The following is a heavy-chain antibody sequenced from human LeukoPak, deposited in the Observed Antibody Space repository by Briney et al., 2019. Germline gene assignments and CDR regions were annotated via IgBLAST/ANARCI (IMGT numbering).Heavy chain of an antibody. J-gene: IGHJ4*02. CDR3: ARANFLYCSSSTCLFDY. D-gene: IGHD2-2*01. Sequence: ASVKVSCKASGYTFTDCYKHWVRQAPGQGFEWMGWINPNDGDTNYAQKFQGRVTMTRDTSISTAHMEVSRLRSDDTAVYYCARANFLYCSSSTCLFDYWGQGTLVTVSS. CDR2: INPNDGDT. CDR1: GYTFTDCY. V-gene: IGHV1-2*02.